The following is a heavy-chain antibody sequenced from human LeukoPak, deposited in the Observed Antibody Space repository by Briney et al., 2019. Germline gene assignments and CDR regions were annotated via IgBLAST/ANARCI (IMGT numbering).Heavy chain of an antibody. J-gene: IGHJ4*02. CDR1: GGSISSDY. CDR2: IYYSGST. CDR3: AATSSYSGSWYYGLDY. D-gene: IGHD6-13*01. Sequence: PSETLSLTCTVSGGSISSDYWSWIRQPPGKGLEWIGYIYYSGSTNYNPSLKSRVTISVDTSKNQFSLKLSSVTAADTAVYYCAATSSYSGSWYYGLDYWGQGTLVTVSS. V-gene: IGHV4-59*08.